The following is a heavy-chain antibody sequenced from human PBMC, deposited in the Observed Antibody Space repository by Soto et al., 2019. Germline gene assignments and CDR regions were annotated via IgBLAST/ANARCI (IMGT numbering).Heavy chain of an antibody. CDR2: IYYSGST. J-gene: IGHJ6*04. V-gene: IGHV4-59*08. D-gene: IGHD2-8*01. CDR3: ARRNCTNGVCYIDV. CDR1: GGSISSYY. Sequence: TLEILSLTCTVSGGSISSYYWSWIRQPPGKGLEWIGYIYYSGSTNYNPSLKSRVTISVDASKNQFSLKLSSVTAADTAVYYCARRNCTNGVCYIDVWGKGTTVTVSS.